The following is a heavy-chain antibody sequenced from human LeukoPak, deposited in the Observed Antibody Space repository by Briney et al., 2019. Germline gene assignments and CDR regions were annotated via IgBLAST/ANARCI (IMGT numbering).Heavy chain of an antibody. Sequence: GGSLRLSCAASGFTVSSNYMSWVRQAPGKGLEWVSVIYSGGSTYYADSVKGRFTISRDNSKNTLYLQMNSLRAEDTAVYYCARGFFGTIVSPPSDYWGQGTLVTVSS. V-gene: IGHV3-66*01. CDR2: IYSGGST. J-gene: IGHJ4*02. CDR3: ARGFFGTIVSPPSDY. CDR1: GFTVSSNY. D-gene: IGHD4-11*01.